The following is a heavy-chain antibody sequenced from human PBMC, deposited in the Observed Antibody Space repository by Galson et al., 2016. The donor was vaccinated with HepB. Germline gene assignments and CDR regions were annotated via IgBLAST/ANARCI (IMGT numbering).Heavy chain of an antibody. Sequence: SLRLSCAASGFTFSNYGMHWVRQAPGKGLEWVASIWFDGSNKYYADSVKGRFTISRDNSKNTLYLQMDRLRAEDTAVYYCTRDRQSADFDITWENYAEYFQHWGQGTLV. V-gene: IGHV3-33*01. J-gene: IGHJ1*01. CDR3: TRDRQSADFDITWENYAEYFQH. CDR2: IWFDGSNK. CDR1: GFTFSNYG. D-gene: IGHD1-7*01.